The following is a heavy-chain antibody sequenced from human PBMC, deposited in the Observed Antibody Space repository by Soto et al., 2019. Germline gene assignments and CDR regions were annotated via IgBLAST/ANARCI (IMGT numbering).Heavy chain of an antibody. CDR2: ISGSGGST. Sequence: EVQLLESGGGLVQPGGSLRLSCAASGFTFSSYAMSWVRQAPGKGLEWVSAISGSGGSTYYADSVKGRFTISRDNSKNTLYLQMNSLRAEDTAVYYCAKKSRLHDNYYYYYYMDVWGKGTTVTVSS. CDR1: GFTFSSYA. V-gene: IGHV3-23*01. J-gene: IGHJ6*03. D-gene: IGHD4-4*01. CDR3: AKKSRLHDNYYYYYYMDV.